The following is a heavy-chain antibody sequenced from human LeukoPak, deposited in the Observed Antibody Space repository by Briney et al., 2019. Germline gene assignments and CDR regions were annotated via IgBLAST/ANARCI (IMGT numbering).Heavy chain of an antibody. Sequence: GASVKVSCKASGGTFSSYAISWVRQAPGQGLEWMGGIIPIFGTANYAQKFQGRVTITADESTSTAYMELSSLRSEDTAVYYCAREGSCAFDIWGQGTMVTVSS. CDR2: IIPIFGTA. CDR1: GGTFSSYA. J-gene: IGHJ3*02. D-gene: IGHD2-15*01. V-gene: IGHV1-69*13. CDR3: AREGSCAFDI.